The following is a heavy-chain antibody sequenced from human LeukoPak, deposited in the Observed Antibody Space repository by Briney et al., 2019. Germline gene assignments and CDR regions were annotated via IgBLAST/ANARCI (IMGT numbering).Heavy chain of an antibody. CDR1: GYTFTSYY. CDR3: ATGDTAMVTSY. CDR2: INPSGGST. V-gene: IGHV1-46*01. D-gene: IGHD5-18*01. Sequence: ASVKVSCKASGYTFTSYYMHWVRHAPGKEVEWMGIINPSGGSTSYAQKFQGRVTMTRDTSTSTVYMELSSLRSEDTAVYYCATGDTAMVTSYWGQGTLVTVSS. J-gene: IGHJ4*02.